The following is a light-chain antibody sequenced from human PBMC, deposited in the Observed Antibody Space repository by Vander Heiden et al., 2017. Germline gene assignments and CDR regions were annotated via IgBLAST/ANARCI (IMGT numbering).Light chain of an antibody. J-gene: IGLJ3*02. Sequence: QAPRLVFFGKNNRPSGVPDRFSGSRSGNSASLTITAAQAEDEADYYCHSRDRSGKHLVFGEGTRLTVL. CDR3: HSRDRSGKHLV. CDR2: GKN. V-gene: IGLV3-19*01.